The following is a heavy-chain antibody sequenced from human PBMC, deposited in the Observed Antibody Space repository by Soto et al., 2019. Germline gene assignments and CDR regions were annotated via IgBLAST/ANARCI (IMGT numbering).Heavy chain of an antibody. J-gene: IGHJ6*02. Sequence: ASVKVSCKTSGYTLTELSMHWVRQAPGKGLEWMGGFDPEDGETIYAQKFQGRVTMTEDTSTDTAYMELSSLRSEDTAVYYCATASIAARPYGMDVWGQGTTVTVSS. CDR3: ATASIAARPYGMDV. CDR1: GYTLTELS. CDR2: FDPEDGET. D-gene: IGHD6-6*01. V-gene: IGHV1-24*01.